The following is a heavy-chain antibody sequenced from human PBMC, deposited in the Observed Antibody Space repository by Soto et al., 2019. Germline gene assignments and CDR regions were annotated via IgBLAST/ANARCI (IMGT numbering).Heavy chain of an antibody. Sequence: GGSLRLSCAASGFTFSSYGMHWVRQAPGKGLEWVAVISYDGSNKYYADSVKGRFTISRDNSKNTLYLQMNSLRAEDTAVYYCAKDARYGSGSFDYWGQGTLVTVSS. J-gene: IGHJ4*02. CDR1: GFTFSSYG. V-gene: IGHV3-30*18. CDR2: ISYDGSNK. D-gene: IGHD3-10*01. CDR3: AKDARYGSGSFDY.